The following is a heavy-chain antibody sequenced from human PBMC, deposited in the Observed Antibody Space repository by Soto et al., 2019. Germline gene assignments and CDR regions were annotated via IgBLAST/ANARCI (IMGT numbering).Heavy chain of an antibody. Sequence: ASVKVSCKASGYTFTGYYMHWVRQANGQGLEWVGWINPNSGGTNYAQKFQGWVTMTRDTSISTAYMELSRLRSDDTAVYYCARGGWEPPHDAFDIWGQGTMVTVSS. CDR1: GYTFTGYY. D-gene: IGHD1-26*01. J-gene: IGHJ3*02. CDR2: INPNSGGT. V-gene: IGHV1-2*04. CDR3: ARGGWEPPHDAFDI.